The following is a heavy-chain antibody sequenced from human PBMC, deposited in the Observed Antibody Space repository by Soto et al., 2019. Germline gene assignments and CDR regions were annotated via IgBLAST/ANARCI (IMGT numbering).Heavy chain of an antibody. CDR2: ISSSSSTI. D-gene: IGHD3-3*01. CDR1: GFTFSSYS. CDR3: ARGGGGVTIFGVVIPHYYYYGMDV. J-gene: IGHJ6*02. V-gene: IGHV3-48*02. Sequence: SVGSLRLSCAASGFTFSSYSMNWVRQAPGKGLEWVSYISSSSSTIYYADSVKGRFTISRDNAKNSLYLQMNSLRDEDTAVYYCARGGGGVTIFGVVIPHYYYYGMDVWGQGTTVTVSS.